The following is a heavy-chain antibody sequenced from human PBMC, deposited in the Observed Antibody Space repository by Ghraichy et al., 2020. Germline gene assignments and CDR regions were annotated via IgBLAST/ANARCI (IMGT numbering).Heavy chain of an antibody. Sequence: GGSLRLSCAASGFTFSSYAMSWVRQAPGKGLEWVSAISGSGGSTYYADSVKGRFTISRDNSKNTLYLQMNSLRAEDTAVYYCAKVDTMIVVVISPGGGFDYWGQGTLVTVSS. J-gene: IGHJ4*02. D-gene: IGHD3-22*01. CDR1: GFTFSSYA. V-gene: IGHV3-23*01. CDR3: AKVDTMIVVVISPGGGFDY. CDR2: ISGSGGST.